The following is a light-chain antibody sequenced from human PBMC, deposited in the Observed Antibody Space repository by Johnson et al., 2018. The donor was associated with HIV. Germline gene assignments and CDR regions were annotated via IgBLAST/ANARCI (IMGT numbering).Light chain of an antibody. CDR1: SSNIGNNY. CDR3: GAWDSSLSAYV. Sequence: QSVLTQPPSVSAAPGQKVTISCSGSSSNIGNNYVSWYQQLPGTAPKLLIYENNKRPSGIPDRFSGSRSCTSATLDITGIQTGDEADYYCGAWDSSLSAYVFATETKVTVL. CDR2: ENN. J-gene: IGLJ1*01. V-gene: IGLV1-51*02.